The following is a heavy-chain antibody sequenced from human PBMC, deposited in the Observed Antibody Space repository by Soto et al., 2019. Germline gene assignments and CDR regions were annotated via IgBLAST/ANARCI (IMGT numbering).Heavy chain of an antibody. Sequence: EVQLMESGGGLVQPGESLRLSCVVSGLSLSGYALSWVRQAPGKGLEWVSAVSGSGGTTYYADSVKGRFTISRDNSKNTLYLEMNSLRAEDTAVYYCARESEDLTSNFDYWGQGTLVTVSS. V-gene: IGHV3-23*01. CDR2: VSGSGGTT. J-gene: IGHJ4*02. CDR3: ARESEDLTSNFDY. CDR1: GLSLSGYA.